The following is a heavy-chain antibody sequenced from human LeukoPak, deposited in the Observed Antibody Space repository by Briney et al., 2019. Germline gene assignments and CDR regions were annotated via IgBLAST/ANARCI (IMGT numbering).Heavy chain of an antibody. J-gene: IGHJ5*02. D-gene: IGHD3-10*01. Sequence: SETLSLTCTVSGGSISSYYWGWIRQPPGKGLEWIGSIYYSGSTYYNPSLKSRVTISVDTSKNQFSLKLSSVTAADTAVYYCARPWGYYGSGSSVWFDPWGQGTLVTVSS. CDR1: GGSISSYY. V-gene: IGHV4-39*01. CDR2: IYYSGST. CDR3: ARPWGYYGSGSSVWFDP.